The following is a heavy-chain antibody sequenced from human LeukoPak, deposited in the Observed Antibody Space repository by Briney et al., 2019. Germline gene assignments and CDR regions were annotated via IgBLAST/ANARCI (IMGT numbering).Heavy chain of an antibody. Sequence: PSETLSLTCTVSGGSISSYYWSWIRQPAGKGLEWIGRVYTSGSTNYNPSLKSRVTMSVDTSKNQFSLKLSSVTAADTAVYYCARDTGYSSSSLFDYWGQGTLVTVSS. V-gene: IGHV4-4*07. CDR3: ARDTGYSSSSLFDY. CDR1: GGSISSYY. CDR2: VYTSGST. D-gene: IGHD6-13*01. J-gene: IGHJ4*02.